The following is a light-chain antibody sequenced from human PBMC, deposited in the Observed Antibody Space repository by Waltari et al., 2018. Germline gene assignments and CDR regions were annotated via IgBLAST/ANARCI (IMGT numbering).Light chain of an antibody. CDR3: QQYDRSIT. Sequence: DIQMTQSPSSLSASVGDRVTITCQASQDISNYLNWYQQKPGKAPKLLIYDASNLETGVPSRFSGSGSGTDFTFTISSLQPEEIATYYCQQYDRSITFGQGTRLEIK. V-gene: IGKV1-33*01. CDR2: DAS. J-gene: IGKJ5*01. CDR1: QDISNY.